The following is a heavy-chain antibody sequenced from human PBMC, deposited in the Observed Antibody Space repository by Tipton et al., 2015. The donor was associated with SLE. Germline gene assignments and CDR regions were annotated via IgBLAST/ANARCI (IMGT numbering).Heavy chain of an antibody. CDR3: ARGPVLLWFGELHAFDI. Sequence: TLSLTCTVPVGYVSSYYWSWIRQPPGKGLEWIGYIYYSGSTNYNPSLKSRVTISVDTSKNQFSLKLSSVTAADTAVYYCARGPVLLWFGELHAFDIWSQGTMVTVSS. V-gene: IGHV4-59*08. J-gene: IGHJ3*02. D-gene: IGHD3-10*01. CDR2: IYYSGST. CDR1: VGYVSSYY.